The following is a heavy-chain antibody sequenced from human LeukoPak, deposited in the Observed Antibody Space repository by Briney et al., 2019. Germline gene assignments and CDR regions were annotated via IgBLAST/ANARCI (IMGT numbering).Heavy chain of an antibody. Sequence: SVKVSCKASGGTFSSYAISWVRQAPGQGLERMGGIIPIFGTANYAQKFQGRVTITTDESTSTACMELSSLRSEDTAVYYCARAPGDSSGYYPFDAFDIWGQGTMVTVSS. CDR1: GGTFSSYA. V-gene: IGHV1-69*05. D-gene: IGHD3-22*01. J-gene: IGHJ3*02. CDR3: ARAPGDSSGYYPFDAFDI. CDR2: IIPIFGTA.